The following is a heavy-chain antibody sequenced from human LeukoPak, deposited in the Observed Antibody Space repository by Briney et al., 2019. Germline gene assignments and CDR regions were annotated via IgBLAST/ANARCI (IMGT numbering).Heavy chain of an antibody. D-gene: IGHD3-22*01. CDR3: AREASRPQWLSLDY. Sequence: GGSLRLSCAASGFTFSSYAMSWVRQAPGKGLEWVSYISSSGSTIYYADSVKGRFTISRDNAKNSLYLQMNSLRAEDTAVYYCAREASRPQWLSLDYWGQGTLVTVSS. V-gene: IGHV3-48*03. J-gene: IGHJ4*02. CDR1: GFTFSSYA. CDR2: ISSSGSTI.